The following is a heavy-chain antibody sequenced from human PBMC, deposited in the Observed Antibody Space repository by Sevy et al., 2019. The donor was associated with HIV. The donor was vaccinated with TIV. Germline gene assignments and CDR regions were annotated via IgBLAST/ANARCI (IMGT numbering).Heavy chain of an antibody. Sequence: SETLSLTCAVSGGSISSSNWWSWVRQPPGKGLEWIGESYRSGSTNYNASLKRRIDISVDKCKNQFSLNLSSMTSADTAVYYCASRAAPCAGNWYFDLWGRGTLVTVSS. CDR3: ASRAAPCAGNWYFDL. V-gene: IGHV4-4*02. CDR2: SYRSGST. J-gene: IGHJ2*01. CDR1: GGSISSSNW. D-gene: IGHD6-13*01.